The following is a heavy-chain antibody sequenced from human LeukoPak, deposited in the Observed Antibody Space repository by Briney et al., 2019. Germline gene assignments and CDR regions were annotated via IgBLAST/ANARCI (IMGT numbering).Heavy chain of an antibody. V-gene: IGHV5-51*01. CDR2: IYPGDSDT. J-gene: IGHJ4*01. CDR3: PRPSVWYYY. Sequence: GEFPETLWKGSGYRLNNFWLGWVRQMPGKGLEWMGIIYPGDSDTRYSPSFQGQVTISADKSIFTAYLQWSSLKASDTAMYYSPRPSVWYYYWGGQSLVTVSS. D-gene: IGHD6-19*01. CDR1: GYRLNNFW.